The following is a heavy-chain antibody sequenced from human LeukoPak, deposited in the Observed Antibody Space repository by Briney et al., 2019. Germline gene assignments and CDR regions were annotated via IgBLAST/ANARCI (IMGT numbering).Heavy chain of an antibody. Sequence: SETLSLTCTVSGYSISSGYYWGWIRQPPGKGLEWIGYIYYSGSTNYNPSLKSRVTISVETSKNEFSLKLRSVTAADTAVYYCARVTGYRIEDYFDYWGQGTLVTVSS. J-gene: IGHJ4*02. CDR2: IYYSGST. D-gene: IGHD6-13*01. CDR3: ARVTGYRIEDYFDY. V-gene: IGHV4-61*01. CDR1: GYSISSGYY.